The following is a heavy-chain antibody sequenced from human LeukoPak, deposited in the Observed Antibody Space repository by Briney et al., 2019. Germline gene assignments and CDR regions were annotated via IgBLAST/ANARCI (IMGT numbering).Heavy chain of an antibody. CDR1: GYTLRSYG. CDR2: ISAYNGNT. CDR3: ARKVPNDSSGYYYRGQFDP. J-gene: IGHJ5*02. Sequence: ASVKVSCKASGYTLRSYGITWVRQAPGQGLEWMGWISAYNGNTKYPQKLQGRVTMTTDTSTSTAYMELRSLRSDDTAVYYCARKVPNDSSGYYYRGQFDPWGQGTLVTVSS. D-gene: IGHD3-22*01. V-gene: IGHV1-18*01.